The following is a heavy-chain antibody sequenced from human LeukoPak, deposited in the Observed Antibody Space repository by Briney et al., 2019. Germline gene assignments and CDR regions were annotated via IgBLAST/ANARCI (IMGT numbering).Heavy chain of an antibody. J-gene: IGHJ4*02. CDR3: ARDRAYCSPTSCYTNHFDY. D-gene: IGHD2-2*02. CDR1: GFTFSSYW. Sequence: GGSLRLSCAASGFTFSSYWMHWVRQAPGKGLVWVSRIHSDGSTTDYADSVKGRFTTSRDNAKNTLYLQMNNLRAGDTAVYYCARDRAYCSPTSCYTNHFDYWGQGTLVTVSS. V-gene: IGHV3-74*01. CDR2: IHSDGSTT.